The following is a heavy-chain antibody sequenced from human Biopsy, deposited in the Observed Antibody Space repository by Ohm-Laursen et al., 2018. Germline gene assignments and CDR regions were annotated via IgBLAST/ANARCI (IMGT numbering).Heavy chain of an antibody. J-gene: IGHJ4*02. Sequence: SLRLSCAASGFTLSDGMTWVRQAPGKGLEWVSSITTDSGRIFYADSVRGRFTISRDNSKNTLYLQMNSLRAEDTAEYYCARHLRYNDYSGQGTLVTVSS. CDR1: GFTLSDG. CDR3: ARHLRYNDY. D-gene: IGHD3-9*01. V-gene: IGHV3-23*01. CDR2: ITTDSGRI.